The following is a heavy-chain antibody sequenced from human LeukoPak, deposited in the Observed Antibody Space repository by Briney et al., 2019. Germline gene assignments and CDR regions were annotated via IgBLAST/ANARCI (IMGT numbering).Heavy chain of an antibody. D-gene: IGHD2-8*01. CDR2: ISNSSSFI. J-gene: IGHJ6*02. CDR1: GCTLSRYC. Sequence: GGSLRLSCAASGCTLSRYCQNWVRQAPGKGREWVSSISNSSSFIYYTESVKGRFTTSRDNTQNSLYLQMKTPRAEDTAVYYGARDICSDGVCYYGMDVWGQGTTVTVSS. V-gene: IGHV3-21*06. CDR3: ARDICSDGVCYYGMDV.